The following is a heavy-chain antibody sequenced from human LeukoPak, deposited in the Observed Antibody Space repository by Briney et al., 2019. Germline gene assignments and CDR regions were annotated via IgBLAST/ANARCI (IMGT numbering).Heavy chain of an antibody. CDR3: ARIISRTLGDAFDI. Sequence: GGSLRLSCAASGFTFSSYAMHWVRQAPGKGLEWVAVISYDGSNKYYADSEKGRFTISRDNSKNTLYLQMNSLRDEDTAVYYCARIISRTLGDAFDIWGQGTMVTVSS. D-gene: IGHD3-10*01. J-gene: IGHJ3*02. CDR1: GFTFSSYA. V-gene: IGHV3-30-3*01. CDR2: ISYDGSNK.